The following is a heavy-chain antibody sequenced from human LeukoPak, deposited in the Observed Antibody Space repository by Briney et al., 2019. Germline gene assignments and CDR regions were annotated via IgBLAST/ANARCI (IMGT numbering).Heavy chain of an antibody. CDR3: AKGHDSRGQTNYYGMDV. V-gene: IGHV3-9*01. J-gene: IGHJ6*02. D-gene: IGHD3-22*01. CDR1: GFTFDDYA. Sequence: GGSLRLSCAASGFTFDDYAMHWVRQAPGKGLEWVSGISWNSGSIGYADSVKGRFTISRDNAKNSLYLQMNSLRAEDTALYYCAKGHDSRGQTNYYGMDVWGQGTTVTVSS. CDR2: ISWNSGSI.